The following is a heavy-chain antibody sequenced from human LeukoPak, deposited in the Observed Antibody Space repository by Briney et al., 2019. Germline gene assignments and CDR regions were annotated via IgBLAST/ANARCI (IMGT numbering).Heavy chain of an antibody. V-gene: IGHV1-2*02. D-gene: IGHD6-13*01. CDR1: GYTFTGYY. CDR3: ARGHIAAAGTGLY. J-gene: IGHJ4*02. Sequence: ASVKVSCKASGYTFTGYYMHWVRQAPGQGLEWMGWINPNSGGTNYAQKFQGRVTMTRDTSISTAYMELSRLRPDDTAVYYCARGHIAAAGTGLYWGQGTLVTVSS. CDR2: INPNSGGT.